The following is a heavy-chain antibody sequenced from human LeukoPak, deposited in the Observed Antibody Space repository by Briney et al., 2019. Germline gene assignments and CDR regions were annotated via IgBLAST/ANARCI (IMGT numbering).Heavy chain of an antibody. Sequence: SETLSLTCAVYGGSFSGYYWSWIRQPPGKGLEWIGEINHSGSTNYNPSLKSRVTISVDTSKNQFSLKLSSVTAADTAVYYCARGVGGYSSIRRRNWFDPWGQGTLVTVSS. CDR2: INHSGST. CDR3: ARGVGGYSSIRRRNWFDP. V-gene: IGHV4-34*01. D-gene: IGHD6-13*01. J-gene: IGHJ5*02. CDR1: GGSFSGYY.